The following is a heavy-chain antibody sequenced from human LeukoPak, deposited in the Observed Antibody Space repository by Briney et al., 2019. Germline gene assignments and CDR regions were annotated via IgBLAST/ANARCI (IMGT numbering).Heavy chain of an antibody. Sequence: GGSLRLSCAASGFTFSSYNMNWVRQAPWKGLEWVSSISSRSSHINYADSVKGRFTISRDNAKNSLYLQMNSLRAEDTALYYCAKGGPGRYYDSSGYPFDYWGQGTLVTVSS. CDR3: AKGGPGRYYDSSGYPFDY. CDR2: ISSRSSHI. CDR1: GFTFSSYN. V-gene: IGHV3-21*04. D-gene: IGHD3-22*01. J-gene: IGHJ4*02.